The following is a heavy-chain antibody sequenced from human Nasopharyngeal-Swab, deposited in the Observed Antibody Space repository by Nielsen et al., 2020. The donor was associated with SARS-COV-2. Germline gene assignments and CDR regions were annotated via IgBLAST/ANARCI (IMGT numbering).Heavy chain of an antibody. D-gene: IGHD3-9*01. Sequence: WIRQPPGKGLEWIGYIYYSGSTNYNPSLKSRVTISVDTSKNQFSLKLSSVTAADTAVYYCARSATYYDILTGYYKADYFDYWGQGTLVTV. V-gene: IGHV4-59*01. CDR3: ARSATYYDILTGYYKADYFDY. J-gene: IGHJ4*02. CDR2: IYYSGST.